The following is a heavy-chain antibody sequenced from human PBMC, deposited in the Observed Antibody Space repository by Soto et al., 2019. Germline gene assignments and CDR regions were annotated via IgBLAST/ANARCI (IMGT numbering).Heavy chain of an antibody. CDR1: GFTFSSYW. CDR2: IKQDGSEK. V-gene: IGHV3-7*01. CDR3: ARDLTGDYVWGSYRDNWFDP. Sequence: PGGSLRLSCAASGFTFSSYWMSWFRQAPGKGLEWVANIKQDGSEKYYVDSVKGRFTISRDNAKNSLYLQMNSLRAEDTAVYYCARDLTGDYVWGSYRDNWFDPWGQGTLVTVSS. J-gene: IGHJ5*02. D-gene: IGHD3-16*02.